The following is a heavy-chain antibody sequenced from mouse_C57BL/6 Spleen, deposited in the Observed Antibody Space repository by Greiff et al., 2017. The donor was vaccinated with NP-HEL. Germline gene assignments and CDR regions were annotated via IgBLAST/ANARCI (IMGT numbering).Heavy chain of an antibody. CDR2: IDPSDSYT. J-gene: IGHJ3*01. CDR3: ARSNPLNYYGSSYGFAY. Sequence: QVQLQQPGAELVMPGASVKLSCKASGYTFTSYWMHWVKQRPGQGLEWIGEIDPSDSYTNYNQKFKGKSTLTVDKSSSTAYMQLSSLTSEDSAVYYCARSNPLNYYGSSYGFAYWGQGTLVTVS. V-gene: IGHV1-69*01. CDR1: GYTFTSYW. D-gene: IGHD1-1*01.